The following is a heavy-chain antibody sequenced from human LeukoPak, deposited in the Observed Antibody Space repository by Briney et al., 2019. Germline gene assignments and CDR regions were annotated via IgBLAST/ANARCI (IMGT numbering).Heavy chain of an antibody. V-gene: IGHV3-11*01. D-gene: IGHD1-26*01. Sequence: GGSLRLSCAASGFTFSDYYMTWIRQAPGKGLEWVSYISGVADSIYYGDSVKGRFTISRDSAKKSVYLQINSLRADDTAVYYCARGGALGMDVWGQGTTVTVSS. CDR2: ISGVADSI. J-gene: IGHJ6*02. CDR3: ARGGALGMDV. CDR1: GFTFSDYY.